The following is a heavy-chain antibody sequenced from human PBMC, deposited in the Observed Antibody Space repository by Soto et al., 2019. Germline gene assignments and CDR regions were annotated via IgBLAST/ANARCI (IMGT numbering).Heavy chain of an antibody. CDR2: INAGNGNT. CDR1: GYTFTNYA. V-gene: IGHV1-3*01. CDR3: SRCSSYYYLEY. D-gene: IGHD3-22*01. J-gene: IGHJ4*02. Sequence: QVQLVQSGAEVKKPGASVKVSCKASGYTFTNYAMHWVRQAPGQRLEWMGWINAGNGNTKYSQQFQGRVTITRDTSASTAYMQLSSLRSDDTYVYYCSRCSSYYYLEYWGQGTLVTVSS.